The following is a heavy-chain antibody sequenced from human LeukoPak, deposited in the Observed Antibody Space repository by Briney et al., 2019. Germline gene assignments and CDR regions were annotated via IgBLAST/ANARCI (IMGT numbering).Heavy chain of an antibody. D-gene: IGHD6-25*01. CDR3: ARDSGKCRGCAFDI. CDR1: GFSFNFFW. Sequence: GGSLRLSCAASGFSFNFFWMSWVRQAPGKGLEWVANIKEDGTEKHYVASVRGRFTISRDNGKKSLYLEMNRLRGEDTAVYYCARDSGKCRGCAFDIWGQGAMVTVSS. J-gene: IGHJ3*02. V-gene: IGHV3-7*01. CDR2: IKEDGTEK.